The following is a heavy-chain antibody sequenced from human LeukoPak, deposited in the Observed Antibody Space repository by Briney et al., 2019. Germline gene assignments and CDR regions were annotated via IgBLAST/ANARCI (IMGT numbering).Heavy chain of an antibody. J-gene: IGHJ6*02. D-gene: IGHD5-24*01. Sequence: GGSLRLSCAASGFTFSGFAIYWVRQAPGKGLEWVAFVSDDGINKYYTDSVKGRITVSRDNSQKTVYLQVNSLRDEDTAVYYCAREPEHPNRGGYLGMDVWGRGTTVTVSS. CDR2: VSDDGINK. CDR1: GFTFSGFA. CDR3: AREPEHPNRGGYLGMDV. V-gene: IGHV3-30*04.